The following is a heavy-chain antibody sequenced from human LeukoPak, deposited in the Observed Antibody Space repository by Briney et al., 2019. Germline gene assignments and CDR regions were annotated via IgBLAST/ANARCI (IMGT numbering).Heavy chain of an antibody. V-gene: IGHV3-21*01. D-gene: IGHD3-10*01. J-gene: IGHJ4*02. CDR1: GFTFSSYS. CDR3: ARDEAESALLLWFGELSFYFDY. CDR2: ISSSSSYI. Sequence: PGGSLRLSCAASGFTFSSYSMNWVRQAPGKGLEWVSSISSSSSYIYYADSVKGRFTISRDNAKNSLYLQMNSLRAEDTAVYYCARDEAESALLLWFGELSFYFDYWGQGTLVTVSS.